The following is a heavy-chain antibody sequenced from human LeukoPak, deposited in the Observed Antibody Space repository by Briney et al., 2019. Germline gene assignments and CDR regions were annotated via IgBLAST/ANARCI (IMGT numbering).Heavy chain of an antibody. CDR1: GYSISSGYY. V-gene: IGHV4-38-2*02. J-gene: IGHJ4*02. Sequence: SETLSLTCTVSGYSISSGYYWGWIRQPPGKGLEWIGSIYHSGSTYYNPSLKSRVTISVDRSKNQFSLKLSSVTAADTAVYYCARGHIVGALGVDYWGQGTLVTVSS. CDR2: IYHSGST. D-gene: IGHD1-26*01. CDR3: ARGHIVGALGVDY.